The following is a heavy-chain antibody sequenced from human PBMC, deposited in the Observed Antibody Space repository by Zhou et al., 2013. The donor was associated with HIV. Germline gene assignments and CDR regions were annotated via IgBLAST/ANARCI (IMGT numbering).Heavy chain of an antibody. V-gene: IGHV1-8*02. Sequence: QVQLVQSGAEVKKPGASVKVSCKASGYTFTSYGISWVRQAPGQGLEWMGWINPNSGKSYYAERFQGRVTMTRDTSTSTAYMELSSLRSEDTAVYYCGRRGLWDDGIEIVRGGMDVWGQGTTVTVS. D-gene: IGHD3-10*01. CDR3: GRRGLWDDGIEIVRGGMDV. CDR2: INPNSGKS. CDR1: GYTFTSYG. J-gene: IGHJ6*02.